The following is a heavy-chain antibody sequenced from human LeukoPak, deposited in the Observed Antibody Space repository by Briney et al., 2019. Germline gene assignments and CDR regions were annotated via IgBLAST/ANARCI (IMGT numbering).Heavy chain of an antibody. Sequence: PSETLSLTCTVSGGSISSYYWSWIRQPPGKGLEWIGYIYYSGSTNYNPSLKSRVTISVDTSKNQFSLKLSSVTAADTAVYYCARVGMISSGGAEYYYYNYGMDVWGQGTTVTVSS. D-gene: IGHD6-19*01. CDR3: ARVGMISSGGAEYYYYNYGMDV. V-gene: IGHV4-59*08. CDR2: IYYSGST. CDR1: GGSISSYY. J-gene: IGHJ6*02.